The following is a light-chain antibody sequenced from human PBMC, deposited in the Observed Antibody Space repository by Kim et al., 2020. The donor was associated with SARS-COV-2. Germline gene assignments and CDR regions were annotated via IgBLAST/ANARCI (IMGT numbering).Light chain of an antibody. V-gene: IGKV1-39*01. CDR2: AAS. CDR3: QQYYSTPYT. J-gene: IGKJ2*01. CDR1: QSISSY. Sequence: SASVGDRVTITCRASQSISSYLNWYQQKPGKAPKLRIYAASSLQSGVPSRFSGSGSGTDFTLTISSLQAEDVAVYYCQQYYSTPYTFGQGTKLEI.